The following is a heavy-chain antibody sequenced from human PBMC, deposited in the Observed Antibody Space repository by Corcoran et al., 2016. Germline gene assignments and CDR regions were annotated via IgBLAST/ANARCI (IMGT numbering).Heavy chain of an antibody. J-gene: IGHJ6*02. D-gene: IGHD3-22*01. Sequence: QVQLQESGPGLVKPSGTLSLTCAVSGGSISSSNWWSWVRQPPGKGLEWIGEIYHSGNTNYNPSLKSRVTIPVDKSKNQFSLKLSSVTAADTAVYYCARGHKDYYDSSGSPQADVCGQGTTVTVSS. CDR1: GGSISSSNW. V-gene: IGHV4-4*02. CDR3: ARGHKDYYDSSGSPQADV. CDR2: IYHSGNT.